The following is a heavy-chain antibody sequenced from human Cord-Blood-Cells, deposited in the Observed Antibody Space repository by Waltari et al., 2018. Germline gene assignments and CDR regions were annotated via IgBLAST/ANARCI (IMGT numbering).Heavy chain of an antibody. D-gene: IGHD3-9*01. V-gene: IGHV4-34*01. CDR2: INHSGST. CDR1: GGSSSGYY. Sequence: QVQLQQWGAGLLKPSEPLSLTCSVYGGSSSGYYWSLIRQPPGKGLEWIGEINHSGSTNYNPSLKSRVTISVDTSKNQFSLKLSSVTSADTAVYYCASGGAYYDILTGYYYWGQGTLVTVSS. J-gene: IGHJ4*02. CDR3: ASGGAYYDILTGYYY.